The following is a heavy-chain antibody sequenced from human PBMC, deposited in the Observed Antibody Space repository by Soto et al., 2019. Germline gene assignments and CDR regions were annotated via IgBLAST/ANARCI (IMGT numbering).Heavy chain of an antibody. Sequence: PSETLSLTCTVSGGSISSYYWSWIRQPPGRRLEWIGYIDSNGGTSYNPSLQSRVTISIDTSTKQFSLKLSSVTAADTAVYCCVRQGFGRLHGLVDVWGQGTTVTVSS. CDR3: VRQGFGRLHGLVDV. V-gene: IGHV4-59*08. D-gene: IGHD3-10*01. CDR1: GGSISSYY. CDR2: IDSNGGT. J-gene: IGHJ6*02.